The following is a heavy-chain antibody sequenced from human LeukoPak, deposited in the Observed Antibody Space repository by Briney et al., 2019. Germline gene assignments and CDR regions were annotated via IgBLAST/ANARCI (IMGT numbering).Heavy chain of an antibody. CDR2: IYRSGST. Sequence: SETLSLTCTVSGGSVSSGSYYWSWIRQPPGKGLEWIGYIYRSGSTYYNPSLKSRVTISVDRSKNQFSLKLSSVTAADTAVYYCARVSYYYYGMDVWGQGTTVTVSS. CDR1: GGSVSSGSYY. J-gene: IGHJ6*02. V-gene: IGHV4-30-2*01. CDR3: ARVSYYYYGMDV.